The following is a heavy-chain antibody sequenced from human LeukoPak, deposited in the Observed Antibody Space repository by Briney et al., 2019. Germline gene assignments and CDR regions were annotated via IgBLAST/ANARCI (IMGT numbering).Heavy chain of an antibody. V-gene: IGHV2-5*02. CDR1: GFSLSTSGVG. CDR2: IYWDDDK. Sequence: TGSGPTLVNPTQTLTLTCTFSGFSLSTSGVGVGWIRQPPGKALAWLAIIYWDDDKRYSPSLKSRLTITKDTSKNQVVLTMTNMDPVDTATYYCAHTWVDTVMEPIIPYWYFDFWGRGTLVTVSS. D-gene: IGHD5-18*01. CDR3: AHTWVDTVMEPIIPYWYFDF. J-gene: IGHJ2*01.